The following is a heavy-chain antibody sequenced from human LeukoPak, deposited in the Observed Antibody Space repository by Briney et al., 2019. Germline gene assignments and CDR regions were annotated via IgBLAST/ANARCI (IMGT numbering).Heavy chain of an antibody. V-gene: IGHV3-7*01. CDR2: IKQDGSEK. Sequence: GGSLRLSCVASGFTFSSYWMSWVRQAPGKGLEWVANIKQDGSEKYYVDSVKGRFTISRDNAKNSLYLQMNSLRAEDTAVYYCARDESGESELDYWGQGTLVTVSS. D-gene: IGHD1-26*01. CDR3: ARDESGESELDY. CDR1: GFTFSSYW. J-gene: IGHJ4*02.